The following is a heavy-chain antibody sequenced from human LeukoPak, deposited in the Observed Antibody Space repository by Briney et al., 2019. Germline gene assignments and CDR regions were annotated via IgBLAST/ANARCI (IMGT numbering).Heavy chain of an antibody. Sequence: PGGSLRLSCAAPGFTVFTNVMTWVPQAPGKGLEWVSVLYSDGNTKYADSVQGRFTISRDNSKNTLYLEMNSLSPDDTAVYYCARGVEPLAANTLAYWGQGTLVTVSS. CDR3: ARGVEPLAANTLAY. CDR1: GFTVFTNV. J-gene: IGHJ4*02. D-gene: IGHD1-14*01. V-gene: IGHV3-53*01. CDR2: LYSDGNT.